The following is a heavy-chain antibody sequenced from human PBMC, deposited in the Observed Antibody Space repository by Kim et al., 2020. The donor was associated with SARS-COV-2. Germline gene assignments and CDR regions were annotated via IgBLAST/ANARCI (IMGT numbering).Heavy chain of an antibody. J-gene: IGHJ4*02. CDR2: IYPGDSDT. CDR3: ARREYGDQRGVYYFDY. V-gene: IGHV5-51*01. Sequence: GESLKISCKGSGYSFTSYWIGWVRQMPGKGLEWMGIIYPGDSDTRYSPSFQGQVTISADKSISTAYLQWSSLKASDTAMYYCARREYGDQRGVYYFDYWGQGTLVTVSS. CDR1: GYSFTSYW. D-gene: IGHD4-17*01.